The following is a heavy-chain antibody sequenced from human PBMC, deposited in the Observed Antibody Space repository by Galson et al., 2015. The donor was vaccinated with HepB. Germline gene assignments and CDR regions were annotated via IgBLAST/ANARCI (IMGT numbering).Heavy chain of an antibody. D-gene: IGHD4-17*01. J-gene: IGHJ4*02. V-gene: IGHV5-10-1*01. Sequence: SGAEVKKPGESLRISCKGSGYSFTSYWISWVRQMPGKGLEWMGRTDPSDSYTNYSPSFQGHVTISADKSISTAYLQWSSLKASDTAMYYCARHGSTVTTEDYWGQGTLVTVSS. CDR3: ARHGSTVTTEDY. CDR1: GYSFTSYW. CDR2: TDPSDSYT.